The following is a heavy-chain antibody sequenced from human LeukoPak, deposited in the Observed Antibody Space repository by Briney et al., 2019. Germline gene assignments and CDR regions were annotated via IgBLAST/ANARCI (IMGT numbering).Heavy chain of an antibody. J-gene: IGHJ4*02. V-gene: IGHV4-4*07. CDR2: IYSSGST. CDR3: ARDGSGISL. Sequence: SETLSLTCTVSGGSISGYYWSWFRQPAGKGLEWIGRIYSSGSTNYNPSLKSRVTMSLDTSTNQFSLKMNSLTAADTAVYYCARDGSGISLWGQGTLVTVSS. CDR1: GGSISGYY.